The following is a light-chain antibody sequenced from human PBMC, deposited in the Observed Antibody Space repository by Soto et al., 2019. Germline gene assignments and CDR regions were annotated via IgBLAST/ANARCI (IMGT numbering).Light chain of an antibody. CDR2: GAS. J-gene: IGKJ1*01. Sequence: VLPQSPATLSVSPGERVTLSCRASQSVATNLAWYQQRPGQAPRLLIYGASKRAIGLPARFSGSGSGTEFTLTITSLQSEDFAVYYCQQYNNWPQTFGQGTKVDI. CDR3: QQYNNWPQT. CDR1: QSVATN. V-gene: IGKV3-15*01.